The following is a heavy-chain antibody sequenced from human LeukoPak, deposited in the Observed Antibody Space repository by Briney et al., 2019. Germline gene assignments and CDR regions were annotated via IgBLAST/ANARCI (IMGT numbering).Heavy chain of an antibody. J-gene: IGHJ5*02. D-gene: IGHD6-13*01. V-gene: IGHV4-4*02. CDR2: IYHSGST. CDR1: GGSISSSNW. CDR3: ARVRRIAAAGGDEWFDP. Sequence: SETLSLTCAVSGGSISSSNWWSWVRQPPGKGLEWIGEIYHSGSTNYNPSLKSRVTISVDKSKNQFSLKLSSVTAADTAVYYCARVRRIAAAGGDEWFDPWGQGTLVTVSS.